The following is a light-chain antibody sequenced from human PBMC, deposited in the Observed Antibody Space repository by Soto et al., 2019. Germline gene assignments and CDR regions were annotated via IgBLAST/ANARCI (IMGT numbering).Light chain of an antibody. J-gene: IGKJ1*01. Sequence: DIQMTQSPSTLSASVGDRVTITCRASQNVYRWLAWYQQKPGKAPKLLIHTASNLEIGVPSRFSGSGSGTEFILTISSLQPDDFATYYCQQYDHYWTFGQGTKVEVK. CDR2: TAS. V-gene: IGKV1-5*03. CDR1: QNVYRW. CDR3: QQYDHYWT.